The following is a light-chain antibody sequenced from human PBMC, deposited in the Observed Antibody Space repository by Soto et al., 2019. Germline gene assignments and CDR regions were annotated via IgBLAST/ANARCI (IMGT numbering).Light chain of an antibody. CDR1: SSDVGRYNY. J-gene: IGLJ1*01. CDR2: EVS. CDR3: TSYTASSTYV. Sequence: QSALTQPASVSGSPGQSITISCTGTSSDVGRYNYVSWYQQYPGKAPKLIIYEVSNRPSGVSNRFSGSKSGNTAPLIISGLLAEDEADYYCTSYTASSTYVFGGGTKVTVL. V-gene: IGLV2-14*01.